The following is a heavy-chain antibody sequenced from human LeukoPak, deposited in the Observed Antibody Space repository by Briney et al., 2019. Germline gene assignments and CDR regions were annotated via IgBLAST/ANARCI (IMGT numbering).Heavy chain of an antibody. CDR2: IYYSGTT. CDR3: ARNAAIRRSYFDY. CDR1: GGSIISDDYY. J-gene: IGHJ4*02. D-gene: IGHD6-13*01. Sequence: PSETLSLTCTVSGGSIISDDYYWGWVRQPPGKGLECIGNIYYSGTTSYNPSLKSRVTISVDTSKNQFSLTLTSVTAADTAVYYCARNAAIRRSYFDYWGQGSLVTVSS. V-gene: IGHV4-39*01.